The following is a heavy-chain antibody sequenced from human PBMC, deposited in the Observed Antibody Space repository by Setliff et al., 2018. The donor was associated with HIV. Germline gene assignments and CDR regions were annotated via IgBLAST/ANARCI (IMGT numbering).Heavy chain of an antibody. Sequence: LRLSCVASGFRFGDYPMHWVRQTPGKSLEWLSLITWDGNKIFYADSVRGRFRISRDNRRNSLFLQMDSLRFEDTAIYYCAKVGGDGRFYYYHMDVWGKGTTVTVS. CDR1: GFRFGDYP. CDR2: ITWDGNKI. D-gene: IGHD2-21*01. CDR3: AKVGGDGRFYYYHMDV. J-gene: IGHJ6*03. V-gene: IGHV3-43*01.